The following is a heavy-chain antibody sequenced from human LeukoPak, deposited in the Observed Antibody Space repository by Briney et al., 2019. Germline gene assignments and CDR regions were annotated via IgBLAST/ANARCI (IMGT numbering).Heavy chain of an antibody. CDR1: GGSISSGSYY. Sequence: TSETLSLTCTVSGGSISSGSYYWSWIRQPAGKGLEWIGRIYTSGSTNYNPSLKSRVTISVDTSKNQFSLKLSSVTAADTAVYYCARDLSGVLVWWGQGTLVTVSS. D-gene: IGHD3-16*01. V-gene: IGHV4-61*02. CDR2: IYTSGST. CDR3: ARDLSGVLVW. J-gene: IGHJ4*02.